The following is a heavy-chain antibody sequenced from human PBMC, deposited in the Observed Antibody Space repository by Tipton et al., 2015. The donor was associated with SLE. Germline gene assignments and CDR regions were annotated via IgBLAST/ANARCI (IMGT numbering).Heavy chain of an antibody. CDR1: GGSFSNYY. CDR2: INHSGST. Sequence: LSLTCAVYGGSFSNYYWSWIRQPPGKGLEWIGDINHSGSTNYKPSLKSRVTISLDTSKNRFSLRMSSVTAADTAVYYCARSPGIARAEYFHHWGQGTLVTVSS. CDR3: ARSPGIARAEYFHH. J-gene: IGHJ1*01. D-gene: IGHD1-14*01. V-gene: IGHV4-34*01.